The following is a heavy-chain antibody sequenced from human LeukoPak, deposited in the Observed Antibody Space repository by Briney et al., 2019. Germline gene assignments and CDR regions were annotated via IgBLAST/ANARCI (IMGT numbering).Heavy chain of an antibody. CDR2: INPNTGDT. CDR3: ARVSSNWDTYFHY. J-gene: IGHJ4*02. D-gene: IGHD7-27*01. CDR1: GFTFIAYY. V-gene: IGHV1-2*02. Sequence: GASVKVSCRASGFTFIAYYIHWVRQAPGQGLEWVGWINPNTGDTNYAQKFQDRVTMTRDTSINTAYMELSGLRSDDTAVFYCARVSSNWDTYFHYWGQGSLVTVSS.